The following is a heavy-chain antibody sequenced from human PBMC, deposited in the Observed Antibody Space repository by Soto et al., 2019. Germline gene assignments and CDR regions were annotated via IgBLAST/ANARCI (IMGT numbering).Heavy chain of an antibody. Sequence: GGSLRLSCAASGFAFSGYWLHWARQAPGKGLVWVSRIDGDGSRTNYADSVKGRFTISRDNAKNTLYLQMNSLRAEDTAVYYCARELASYNDYWGQGTLVTVSS. CDR2: IDGDGSRT. J-gene: IGHJ4*02. CDR1: GFAFSGYW. D-gene: IGHD1-1*01. V-gene: IGHV3-74*01. CDR3: ARELASYNDY.